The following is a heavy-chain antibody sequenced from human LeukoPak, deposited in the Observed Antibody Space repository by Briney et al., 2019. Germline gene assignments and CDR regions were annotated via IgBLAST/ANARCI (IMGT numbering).Heavy chain of an antibody. CDR3: AREIFGYYGSGSLDS. CDR2: ISGSGGST. D-gene: IGHD3-10*01. Sequence: TGGSLRLSCVASGFTFRSYGMSWVRQAPGKGLEWVSAISGSGGSTYYADSVKGRFTISRDNSQNTLYLQMNSLRVEDTAVYYCAREIFGYYGSGSLDSWGQGTLVTVSS. V-gene: IGHV3-23*01. J-gene: IGHJ4*02. CDR1: GFTFRSYG.